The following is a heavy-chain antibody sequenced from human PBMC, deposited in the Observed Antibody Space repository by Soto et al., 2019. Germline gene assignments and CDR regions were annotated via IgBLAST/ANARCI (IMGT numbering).Heavy chain of an antibody. D-gene: IGHD3-10*01. V-gene: IGHV1-3*01. J-gene: IGHJ4*02. Sequence: QVQLVQSGAEVKKPGASVKVSCKASGYTFTSYAMHWVRQAPGQRLEWMGWINAGNGNTKYSQKFQGRVTITRDTSASTAYMELSSLRSEDTAVYYCARDFSWFGELIASDYWGQGTLVTFFS. CDR1: GYTFTSYA. CDR3: ARDFSWFGELIASDY. CDR2: INAGNGNT.